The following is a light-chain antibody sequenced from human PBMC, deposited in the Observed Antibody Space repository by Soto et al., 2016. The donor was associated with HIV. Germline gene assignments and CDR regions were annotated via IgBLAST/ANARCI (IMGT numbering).Light chain of an antibody. CDR1: SLRSFY. J-gene: IGLJ1*01. V-gene: IGLV3-19*01. Sequence: SSELTQDPAVSVALGQTVRITCQGDSLRSFYASWYQQKPGQAPVLVIYGKDNRPSGIPERFSGSKSGNTATLTIGRVEAGDEADYYCQMWESSSHPHVFGTGTKVNVL. CDR3: QMWESSSHPHV. CDR2: GKD.